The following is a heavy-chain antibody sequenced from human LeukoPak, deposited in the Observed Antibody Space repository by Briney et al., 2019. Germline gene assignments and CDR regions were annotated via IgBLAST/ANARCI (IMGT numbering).Heavy chain of an antibody. D-gene: IGHD5-12*01. J-gene: IGHJ4*02. CDR3: VRAHRYAFDN. Sequence: GGSLRLSCAASGFPFSDYSMNWVRQAPGKGLEWISYIGISSGNTKYADSVKGRFTISGDNAKNSLHLQMNSLRVEDTAVYYCVRAHRYAFDNWGPGILVTVSS. CDR1: GFPFSDYS. V-gene: IGHV3-48*04. CDR2: IGISSGNT.